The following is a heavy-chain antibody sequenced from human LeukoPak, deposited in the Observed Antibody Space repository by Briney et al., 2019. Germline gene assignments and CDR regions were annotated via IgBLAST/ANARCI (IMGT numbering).Heavy chain of an antibody. J-gene: IGHJ4*02. CDR2: IDPSDSYT. D-gene: IGHD3-3*01. CDR3: ARNLDVIDY. CDR1: EYSFTSYW. Sequence: GESLKFSCKGSEYSFTSYWSSWVRPMPGKGLGWMGRIDPSDSYTNYSPSFRGHVTISADKSISTAYLQWSSLKASDTATYYCARNLDVIDYGGQGTLATVSS. V-gene: IGHV5-10-1*01.